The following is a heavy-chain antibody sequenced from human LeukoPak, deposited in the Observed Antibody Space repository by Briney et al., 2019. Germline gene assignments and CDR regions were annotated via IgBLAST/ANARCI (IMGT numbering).Heavy chain of an antibody. Sequence: ASVKVSCKASGYTFTGYYMHWVRQAPGQGLEWMGWINPNSGGTNYAQKFQGRVTMTRDTSISTAYMELSRVRSDDTAVYYCARDPPRDSYSREMGFDPWGQGTLVTVSS. J-gene: IGHJ5*02. CDR2: INPNSGGT. D-gene: IGHD2-21*02. V-gene: IGHV1-2*02. CDR1: GYTFTGYY. CDR3: ARDPPRDSYSREMGFDP.